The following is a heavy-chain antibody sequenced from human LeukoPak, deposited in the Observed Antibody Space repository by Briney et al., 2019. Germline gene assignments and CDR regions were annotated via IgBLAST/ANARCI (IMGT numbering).Heavy chain of an antibody. V-gene: IGHV1-18*01. CDR1: GYTFTSYG. CDR3: ARVEGATLLFDC. J-gene: IGHJ4*02. CDR2: ISAYNGTT. Sequence: GASVKVSCKASGYTFTSYGISWVRQAPGQGGEWMGWISAYNGTTNDAQKLECRVIMTTDRSTSTAYMELRSLRSDDTAVYYCARVEGATLLFDCWGQGTLVTVSS. D-gene: IGHD1-26*01.